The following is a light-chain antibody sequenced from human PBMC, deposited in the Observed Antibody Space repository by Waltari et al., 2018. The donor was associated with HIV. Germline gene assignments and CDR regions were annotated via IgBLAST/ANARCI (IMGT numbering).Light chain of an antibody. CDR3: GSFVGSNSHYV. J-gene: IGLJ1*01. Sequence: QSALTQPPSASGSPGQSVTISCTGTNTDVGGYNDGAWYQQRPGKAPKLMIFEVIKRPSGFPDRFSGSKSGNTASLTVSGLQADDEADYYCGSFVGSNSHYVFGTGTKVTVL. CDR1: NTDVGGYND. V-gene: IGLV2-8*01. CDR2: EVI.